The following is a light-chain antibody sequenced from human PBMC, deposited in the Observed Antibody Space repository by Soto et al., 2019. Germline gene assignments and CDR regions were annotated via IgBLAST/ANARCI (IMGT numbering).Light chain of an antibody. V-gene: IGKV1-9*01. J-gene: IGKJ5*01. CDR1: QDINTY. Sequence: DIQLTQSPSFLSASVGDRVTITCRASQDINTYLAWYQQKPGKAHKLLIFAASTLQNGVPSRFSGSGSGTEFTVTITGLQPEDFATYYCQQRKSYPITFGQGTRLEIK. CDR3: QQRKSYPIT. CDR2: AAS.